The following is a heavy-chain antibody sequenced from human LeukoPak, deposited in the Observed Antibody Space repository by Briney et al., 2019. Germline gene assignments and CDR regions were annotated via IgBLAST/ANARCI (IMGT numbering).Heavy chain of an antibody. CDR3: ARDWMLFHRPDY. Sequence: GGSLRLSCTVSGFTVSSNSMSWVRQAPGKGLEWVSFIYSDNTHYSDSVKGRFTISRDNAKNSLFLQMSSLRAEDTAMYYCARDWMLFHRPDYWGQGTLVTVSS. D-gene: IGHD2-21*01. J-gene: IGHJ4*02. CDR2: IYSDNT. V-gene: IGHV3-53*01. CDR1: GFTVSSNS.